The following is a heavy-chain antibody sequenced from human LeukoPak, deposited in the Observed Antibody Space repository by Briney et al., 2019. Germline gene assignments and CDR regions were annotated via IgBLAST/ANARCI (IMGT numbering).Heavy chain of an antibody. J-gene: IGHJ4*02. CDR3: AKDEGFRAAAEGTPDY. V-gene: IGHV3-30*18. D-gene: IGHD6-13*01. Sequence: GGSLRLSCAASGFTFSNYNIHWVRQAPGQGVEGVALISYDGSNKYYAESVKGRFTISRDNSKDTLYLQMNSLRPEGTAVYYCAKDEGFRAAAEGTPDYWGQGTLVTVSS. CDR1: GFTFSNYN. CDR2: ISYDGSNK.